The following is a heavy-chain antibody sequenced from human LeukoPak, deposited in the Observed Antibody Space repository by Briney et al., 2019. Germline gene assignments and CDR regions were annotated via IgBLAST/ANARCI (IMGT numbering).Heavy chain of an antibody. V-gene: IGHV3-20*04. CDR1: GFTFDDYG. CDR3: ARGRHTFIAVDYFDY. Sequence: SGGYLRLSCAASGFTFDDYGMSWVRQVPGKGLEWVSGINWNGGSTGYADSVKGRFTISRDNAKNSLYLQMNSLRAEDSALYYCARGRHTFIAVDYFDYWGQGTLVTVSS. D-gene: IGHD6-19*01. J-gene: IGHJ4*02. CDR2: INWNGGST.